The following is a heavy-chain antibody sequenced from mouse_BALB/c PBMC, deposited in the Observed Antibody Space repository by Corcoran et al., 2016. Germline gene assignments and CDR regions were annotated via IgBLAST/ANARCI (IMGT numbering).Heavy chain of an antibody. CDR3: ARWSSNYGYYFDY. J-gene: IGHJ2*01. Sequence: QIQLVQSGPELKKPGETVKISCKASGYSFTNYGMNWVKQAPGKGLKWMGWINTYTGEPTYADDFKGRFAFSLETSASTAYLQINNLKNEDTATYFCARWSSNYGYYFDYWVQGTTLTVSS. CDR1: GYSFTNYG. CDR2: INTYTGEP. V-gene: IGHV9-3-1*01. D-gene: IGHD2-5*01.